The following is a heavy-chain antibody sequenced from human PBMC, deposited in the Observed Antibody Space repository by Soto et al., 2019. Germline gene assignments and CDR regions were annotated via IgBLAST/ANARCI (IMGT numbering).Heavy chain of an antibody. J-gene: IGHJ4*02. CDR3: AGAVGRRTVPDH. V-gene: IGHV4-4*02. CDR2: IYDGGDT. D-gene: IGHD1-1*01. Sequence: QVHLQESGPGLVKPSGTLSLICVVSGDSLKTDHWWTWVRHPPGKGLEWIGEIYDGGDTNYNPSLESRLTLSVDKSNRQLSLRMTSVTAADTATYYCAGAVGRRTVPDHWGQGTLVTVSS. CDR1: GDSLKTDHW.